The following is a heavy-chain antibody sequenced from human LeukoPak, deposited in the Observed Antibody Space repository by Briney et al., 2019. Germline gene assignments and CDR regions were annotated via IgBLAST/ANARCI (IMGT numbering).Heavy chain of an antibody. J-gene: IGHJ4*02. V-gene: IGHV1-2*02. CDR3: TRGAGTSWFYY. CDR2: MNPNSGVT. D-gene: IGHD2-2*01. Sequence: ASVKVSCKHCGYTFTVNYLHWLRQAPGQGLEGVGWMNPNSGVTDYEQIFQGRGTMTRDTSISTAYMELSSLTSDDTAVYYCTRGAGTSWFYYWGQGSLVTVSS. CDR1: GYTFTVNY.